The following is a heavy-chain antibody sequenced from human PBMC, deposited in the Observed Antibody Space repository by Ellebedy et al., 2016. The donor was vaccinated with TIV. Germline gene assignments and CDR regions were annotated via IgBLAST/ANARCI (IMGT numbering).Heavy chain of an antibody. D-gene: IGHD3-10*01. CDR2: IWFDGSIE. J-gene: IGHJ6*02. Sequence: GESLKISCAASGFTFSDYGFHWVRQAPGKGLEWVAFIWFDGSIEYYAASVKGRFTISRDNSKNTLYLQINSLRAEDTAVYYCANGRAGNEVARWIGVDYYGMDVWGQGTTVTVSS. CDR1: GFTFSDYG. V-gene: IGHV3-30*02. CDR3: ANGRAGNEVARWIGVDYYGMDV.